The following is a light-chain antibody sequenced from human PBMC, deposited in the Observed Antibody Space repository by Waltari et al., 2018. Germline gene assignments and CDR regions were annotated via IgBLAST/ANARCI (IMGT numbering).Light chain of an antibody. Sequence: DIQMTQSPSTLSASVGDRVTITCRASQSLSNWLAWYQQKPGKAPKVLIYKASTLESGVPSRFSGSGSGTEFTLTISSLQAEDVAVYYCQQYYSSPITFGQGTRLEIK. CDR3: QQYYSSPIT. CDR2: KAS. J-gene: IGKJ5*01. V-gene: IGKV1-5*03. CDR1: QSLSNW.